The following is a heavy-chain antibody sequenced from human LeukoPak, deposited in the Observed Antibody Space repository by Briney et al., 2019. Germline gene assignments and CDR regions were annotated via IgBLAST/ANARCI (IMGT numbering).Heavy chain of an antibody. D-gene: IGHD6-13*01. V-gene: IGHV3-43*01. CDR3: AKDKRTLYSSSWYNAFDI. CDR2: ISWDGGST. J-gene: IGHJ3*02. Sequence: GGSLRLSCAASGFTFDDYTMHWVRQAPGKGLKWVSLISWDGGSTYYADSVKGRFTISRDNSKNSLYLQMNSLRTEDTALYYCAKDKRTLYSSSWYNAFDIWGQGTMVTVSS. CDR1: GFTFDDYT.